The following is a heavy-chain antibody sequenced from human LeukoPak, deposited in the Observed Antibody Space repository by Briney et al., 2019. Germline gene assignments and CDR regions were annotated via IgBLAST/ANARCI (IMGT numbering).Heavy chain of an antibody. V-gene: IGHV1-69*05. CDR2: IIPIFGTA. J-gene: IGHJ4*02. CDR1: GGTFSSYA. Sequence: ASVKVSCKASGGTFSSYAISWVRQAPGQGLEWMGGIIPIFGTANYAQKFQGRVTITRDTSASTAYMELSSLRSEDTAVYYCARVGDSSGYYQDYWGQGTLVTVSS. CDR3: ARVGDSSGYYQDY. D-gene: IGHD3-22*01.